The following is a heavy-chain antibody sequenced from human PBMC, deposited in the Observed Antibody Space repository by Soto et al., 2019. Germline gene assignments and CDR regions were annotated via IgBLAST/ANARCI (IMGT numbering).Heavy chain of an antibody. Sequence: SQTMSLPCSVSGGSISSRSCYWGWIRQPPGKALEWIGKIYYSGSTNYNPSLKSRVTISVDKSNNQFSLELRAVTAADTALYYCATLPRRIVVVKTEIPTWGEGILVTVSS. CDR3: ATLPRRIVVVKTEIPT. J-gene: IGHJ5*02. CDR2: IYYSGST. V-gene: IGHV4-39*07. CDR1: GGSISSRSCY. D-gene: IGHD2-15*01.